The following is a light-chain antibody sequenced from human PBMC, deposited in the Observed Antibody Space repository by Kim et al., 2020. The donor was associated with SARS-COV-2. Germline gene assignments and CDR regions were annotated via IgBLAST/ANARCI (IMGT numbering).Light chain of an antibody. J-gene: IGLJ3*02. Sequence: ASVKLTCTLSSGHSSYAIAWHQQQPEKGPRYLMKLNSDGSHSKGDGIPDRFSGSSSGAERYLTISSLQSEDEADYYCQTWGTGTWVFGGGTKLTV. V-gene: IGLV4-69*01. CDR2: LNSDGSH. CDR3: QTWGTGTWV. CDR1: SGHSSYA.